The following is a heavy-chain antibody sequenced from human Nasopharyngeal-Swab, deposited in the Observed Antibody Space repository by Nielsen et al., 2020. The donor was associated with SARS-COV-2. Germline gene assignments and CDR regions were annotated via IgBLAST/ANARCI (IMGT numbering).Heavy chain of an antibody. J-gene: IGHJ6*02. V-gene: IGHV3-21*01. CDR1: GFTFNSYS. D-gene: IGHD5-18*01. Sequence: GESLKISCAASGFTFNSYSMNWVRQAPGKGLEWVSSISSSSSYIYYADSVKGRFTISRDNAKNSLYLQMNSLRAEDTAVYYCARLSAYGYGLEIYYYYYYGMDVWGQGTTVTVSS. CDR2: ISSSSSYI. CDR3: ARLSAYGYGLEIYYYYYYGMDV.